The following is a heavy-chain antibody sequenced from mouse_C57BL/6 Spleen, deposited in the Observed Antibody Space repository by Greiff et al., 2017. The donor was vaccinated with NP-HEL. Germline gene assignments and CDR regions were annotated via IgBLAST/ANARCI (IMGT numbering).Heavy chain of an antibody. CDR3: ARDQDYFDY. CDR2: IYPGDGDT. D-gene: IGHD3-2*02. Sequence: QVQLQQSGPELVKPGASVKISCKASGYAFSSSWMNWVKQRPGKGLEWSGRIYPGDGDTNYNGKFKGKATLTADKSSSTANMQLSSLTSEDSAVYYCARDQDYFDYWGQGTTLTVSS. CDR1: GYAFSSSW. J-gene: IGHJ2*01. V-gene: IGHV1-82*01.